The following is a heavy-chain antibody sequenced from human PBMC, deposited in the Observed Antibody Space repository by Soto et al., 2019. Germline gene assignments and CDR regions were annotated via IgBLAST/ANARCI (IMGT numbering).Heavy chain of an antibody. J-gene: IGHJ4*02. V-gene: IGHV3-23*01. CDR3: AKDLRLFDF. CDR2: ISGSGGNT. CDR1: GIIFSNYA. Sequence: EVQVLESGGGLIQPGKSLRLSCEVSGIIFSNYAMSWVRQAPGKGLEWVSGISGSGGNTYYADSVKGRFTISRDNPKNTLYLQMNSLRAEDTAVYYCAKDLRLFDFWGPGSLVTVSS. D-gene: IGHD5-12*01.